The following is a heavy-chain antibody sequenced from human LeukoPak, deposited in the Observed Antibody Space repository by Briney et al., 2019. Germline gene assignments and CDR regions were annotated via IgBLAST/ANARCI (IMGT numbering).Heavy chain of an antibody. CDR2: ISGSGGST. J-gene: IGHJ3*02. V-gene: IGHV3-23*01. Sequence: PGGSLRLSCAVSGFNVSSHHMSWVRQAPGKGLEWVSAISGSGGSTYYADSVKGRFTISRDNSKNTLYLQMNSLRAEDTAVYYCAKDHLGSYGSWYDAFDIWGQGTMVTVSS. CDR3: AKDHLGSYGSWYDAFDI. CDR1: GFNVSSHH. D-gene: IGHD6-13*01.